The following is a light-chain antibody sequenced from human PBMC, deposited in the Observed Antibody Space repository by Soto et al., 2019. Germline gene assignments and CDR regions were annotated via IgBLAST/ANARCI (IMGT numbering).Light chain of an antibody. J-gene: IGKJ1*01. CDR2: AAS. CDR3: QQSYSTPWT. CDR1: QSISSY. Sequence: DIQRTQSPSSLSASVGDRVTITCRASQSISSYLNWYQQKPGKAPKLLIYAASSLQSGVPSRFSGSGSGTDFTLTISSLQPEDFATYYCQQSYSTPWTFGQGTKVDNK. V-gene: IGKV1-39*01.